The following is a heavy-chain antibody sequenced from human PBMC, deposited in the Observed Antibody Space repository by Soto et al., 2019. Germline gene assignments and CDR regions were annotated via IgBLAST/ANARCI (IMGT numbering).Heavy chain of an antibody. CDR1: GGSISSSSYY. Sequence: QLQLQESGPGLVKPSETLSLTCTVSGGSISSSSYYWGWIRQPPGKGLEWIGSIYYSGSTYYNPSLKSRVTRSVDTSKNQFSLKLSSVTAADTAVYYCARPGNYGSGSYLYYLDYWGQGTLVTVSS. CDR3: ARPGNYGSGSYLYYLDY. V-gene: IGHV4-39*01. D-gene: IGHD3-10*01. J-gene: IGHJ4*02. CDR2: IYYSGST.